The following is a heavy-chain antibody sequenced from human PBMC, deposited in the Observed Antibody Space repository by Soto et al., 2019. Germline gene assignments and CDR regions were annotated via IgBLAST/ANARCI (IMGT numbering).Heavy chain of an antibody. J-gene: IGHJ6*02. CDR2: ISYDGSNK. Sequence: GGSLRLSCAASGFTFSSYGMHWVRQAPGKGLEWVAVISYDGSNKYYADSVKGRFTISRDNSKNTLYLQMNSLRAEDTAVYYCAKDVTIPMADYYYYYGMDVWGQGTTVTVSS. CDR3: AKDVTIPMADYYYYYGMDV. D-gene: IGHD3-10*01. V-gene: IGHV3-30*18. CDR1: GFTFSSYG.